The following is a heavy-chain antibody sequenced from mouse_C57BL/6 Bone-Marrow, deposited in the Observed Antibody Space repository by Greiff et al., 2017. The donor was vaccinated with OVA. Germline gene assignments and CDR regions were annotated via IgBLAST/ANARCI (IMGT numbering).Heavy chain of an antibody. Sequence: EVQLQQSGAELVRPGASVKLSCTASGFNIKDDYMHWVKQRPEQGLEWIGWIDPENGDTEYASKFQGKATITADTSSNTAYLQLSSLTSEDTAVYYCTTRYYGSRYYFDYWGQGTTLTVSS. J-gene: IGHJ2*01. CDR1: GFNIKDDY. V-gene: IGHV14-4*01. CDR3: TTRYYGSRYYFDY. CDR2: IDPENGDT. D-gene: IGHD1-1*01.